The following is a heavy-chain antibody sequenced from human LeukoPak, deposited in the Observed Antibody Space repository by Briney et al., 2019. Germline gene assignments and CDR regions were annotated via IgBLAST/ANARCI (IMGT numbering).Heavy chain of an antibody. D-gene: IGHD2-2*01. J-gene: IGHJ4*02. CDR3: AKVGCSSTSCPTDY. V-gene: IGHV3-23*01. CDR2: ISGSGGST. Sequence: GGSLRLSCAASGFTFSSYAMSWVRQAPGKGLEWVSAISGSGGSTYYADSVKGRFTISRDNSKNTLYLQMNSLRAEDTAVYYCAKVGCSSTSCPTDYWGQGTLVTVSP. CDR1: GFTFSSYA.